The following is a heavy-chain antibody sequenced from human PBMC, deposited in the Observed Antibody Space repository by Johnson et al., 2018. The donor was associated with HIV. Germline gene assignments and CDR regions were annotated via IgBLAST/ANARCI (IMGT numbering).Heavy chain of an antibody. D-gene: IGHD3-10*01. V-gene: IGHV3-30*02. CDR2: IRYDGSNK. J-gene: IGHJ3*02. CDR1: GFTFSSYG. CDR3: ARVRGEAFDI. Sequence: QVQLVESGGGVVQPGGSLRLSCAASGFTFSSYGMNWVRQAPGKGLEWVAFIRYDGSNKYYADSVKGRFTISRDNAKNSLYLQMNSLRAEDTALYYCARVRGEAFDIWGQGTMVTVSS.